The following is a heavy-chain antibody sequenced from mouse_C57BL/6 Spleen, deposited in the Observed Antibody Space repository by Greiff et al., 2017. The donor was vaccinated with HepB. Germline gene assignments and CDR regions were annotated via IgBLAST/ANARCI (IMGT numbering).Heavy chain of an antibody. Sequence: EVKLVESGPELVKPGASVKMSCKASGYTFTDYNMHWVKQSHGKSLEWIGYINPNNGGTSYNQKFKGKATLTVNKSSSTAYMELRSLTSEDSAVYYCARGGTAQAYAWFAYWGQGTLVTVSA. CDR2: INPNNGGT. D-gene: IGHD3-2*02. CDR1: GYTFTDYN. V-gene: IGHV1-22*01. J-gene: IGHJ3*01. CDR3: ARGGTAQAYAWFAY.